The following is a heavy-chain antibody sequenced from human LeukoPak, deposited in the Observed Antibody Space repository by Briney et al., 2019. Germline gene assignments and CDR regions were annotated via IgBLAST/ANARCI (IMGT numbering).Heavy chain of an antibody. CDR3: AREDSPYYYYGMDV. D-gene: IGHD5-18*01. V-gene: IGHV1-46*01. J-gene: IGHJ6*02. CDR2: INPTGSST. Sequence: ASVKVSCKASGYTFTNYYMHWVRQAPGQGLEWMGLINPTGSSTNYAQKFRGRVTMTRDTSTTTVYMELSSLRSEDTAVYYCAREDSPYYYYGMDVWGQGTTVTVSS. CDR1: GYTFTNYY.